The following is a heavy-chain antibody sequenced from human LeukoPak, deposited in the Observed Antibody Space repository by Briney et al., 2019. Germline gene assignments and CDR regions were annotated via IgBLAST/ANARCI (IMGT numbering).Heavy chain of an antibody. Sequence: SETLSLTCTVSGGSISSSSYYWGWIRQPPGKGLEWIGSIYHSGSTYYNPSLKSRVTISVDTSKNQFSLKLSSVTAADTAVYYCARRGRSWTQPLDYWGQGTLVTVSS. J-gene: IGHJ4*02. CDR1: GGSISSSSYY. V-gene: IGHV4-39*07. D-gene: IGHD1-26*01. CDR3: ARRGRSWTQPLDY. CDR2: IYHSGST.